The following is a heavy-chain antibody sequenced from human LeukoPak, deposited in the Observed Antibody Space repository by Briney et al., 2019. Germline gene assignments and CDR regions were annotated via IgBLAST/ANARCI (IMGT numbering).Heavy chain of an antibody. CDR1: GFTFRSYA. CDR2: IWYDGSKK. J-gene: IGHJ4*02. Sequence: GGSLRLSCGASGFTFRSYAMHWVRQAPGKGLEWVALIWYDGSKKYYADSVEGRFTISRDNSKNTLYLRMNSLRAEDTAVYYCARYYGDYGAFDYWGQGTLVTVPS. V-gene: IGHV3-33*08. D-gene: IGHD4-17*01. CDR3: ARYYGDYGAFDY.